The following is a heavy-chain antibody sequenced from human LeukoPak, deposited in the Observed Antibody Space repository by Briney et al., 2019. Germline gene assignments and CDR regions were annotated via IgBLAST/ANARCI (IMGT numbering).Heavy chain of an antibody. CDR3: ARAAVAGTRRPGVYYMDV. V-gene: IGHV1-8*01. J-gene: IGHJ6*03. CDR1: GYTFTSYD. D-gene: IGHD6-19*01. Sequence: GASVKVSCKASGYTFTSYDINWVRQATGQGLEWMGWMNPNSGNTGYAQKFQGRVTMTRNTSISTAYMELSSLRSEDTAVYYCARAAVAGTRRPGVYYMDVWGKGTTVTISS. CDR2: MNPNSGNT.